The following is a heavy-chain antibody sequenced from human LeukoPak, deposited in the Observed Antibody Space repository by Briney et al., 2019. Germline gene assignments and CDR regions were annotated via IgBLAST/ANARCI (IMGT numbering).Heavy chain of an antibody. CDR3: ARATYYYESSGYYDY. J-gene: IGHJ4*02. D-gene: IGHD3-22*01. CDR1: GYTFTTYW. V-gene: IGHV5-51*01. Sequence: GESLKISCKGSGYTFTTYWIGWVRQMPGKGLEWMGIIYPRDSDTRYSPSFQGQVTISVDKSISTAYLQWSSLKASDTAMYYCARATYYYESSGYYDYWGQGTLVTVSS. CDR2: IYPRDSDT.